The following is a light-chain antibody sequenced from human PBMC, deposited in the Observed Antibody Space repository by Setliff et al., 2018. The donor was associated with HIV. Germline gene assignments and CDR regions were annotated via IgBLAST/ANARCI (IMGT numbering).Light chain of an antibody. J-gene: IGKJ5*01. CDR3: QQYNYWPLYT. CDR2: GAS. V-gene: IGKV3-15*01. Sequence: SPATLSVSPGERATLSCRASQSVSSNLAWYQQKPGQAPRLLIYGASTRATGIPARFSGSRSGTEFTLTIGSLQSEDFAVYYCQQYNYWPLYTFGQGTRLEIK. CDR1: QSVSSN.